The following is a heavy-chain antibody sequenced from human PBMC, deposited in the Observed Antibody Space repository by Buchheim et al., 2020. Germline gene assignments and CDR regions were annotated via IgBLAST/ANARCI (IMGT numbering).Heavy chain of an antibody. Sequence: EVQLVESGGGLVKPGGSLRLSCAASGFTFSSYSMNWVRQAPGKGLEWVSSISSSSSYIYYADSVKGRFTISRDNAKNSMYLQMNSLRAEDTAVYYCARAVSPTYYYDGSGYYSARWFDPWGQGTL. V-gene: IGHV3-21*01. D-gene: IGHD3-22*01. CDR3: ARAVSPTYYYDGSGYYSARWFDP. J-gene: IGHJ5*02. CDR2: ISSSSSYI. CDR1: GFTFSSYS.